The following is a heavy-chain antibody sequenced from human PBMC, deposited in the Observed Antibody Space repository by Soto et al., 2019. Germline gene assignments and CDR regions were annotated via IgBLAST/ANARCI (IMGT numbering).Heavy chain of an antibody. CDR2: ICYDGSNK. V-gene: IGHV3-33*01. CDR3: ARDSSSRFDY. CDR1: GFTFGSYG. Sequence: PWGSLRLSCAASGFTFGSYGMHWVRQAPGKGLEWVAVICYDGSNKYYADSVKGRFTISRDNSKNTLYLQMNSLRAEDTAVYYCARDSSSRFDYWGQGTLVTVSS. D-gene: IGHD2-2*01. J-gene: IGHJ4*02.